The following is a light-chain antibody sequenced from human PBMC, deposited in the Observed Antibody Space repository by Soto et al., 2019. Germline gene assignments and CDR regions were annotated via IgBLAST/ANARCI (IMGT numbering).Light chain of an antibody. CDR1: QSVTSN. V-gene: IGKV3D-15*01. Sequence: EIVMTQSSATLSVSPGERATLSCRASQSVTSNLAWYQQKPGQAPRLLIYDASNRAAGIPARFSGSGSGTDFTLTISSLEPEDFAVYYCQQFGGSWTFGQGTKVDIK. CDR3: QQFGGSWT. CDR2: DAS. J-gene: IGKJ1*01.